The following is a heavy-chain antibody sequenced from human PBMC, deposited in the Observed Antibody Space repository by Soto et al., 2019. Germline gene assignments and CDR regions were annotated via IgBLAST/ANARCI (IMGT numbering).Heavy chain of an antibody. D-gene: IGHD6-19*01. CDR2: IYYSGST. Sequence: PSETLSLTCTVSGGSISSSSYYWGWIRQPPGKGLEWIGSIYYSGSTYYNPSLKSRVTISVDTSKNQFSLKLSSVTAADTAVYYCARHERIAVAGTVDYWGQGTLVTVSS. V-gene: IGHV4-39*01. J-gene: IGHJ4*02. CDR1: GGSISSSSYY. CDR3: ARHERIAVAGTVDY.